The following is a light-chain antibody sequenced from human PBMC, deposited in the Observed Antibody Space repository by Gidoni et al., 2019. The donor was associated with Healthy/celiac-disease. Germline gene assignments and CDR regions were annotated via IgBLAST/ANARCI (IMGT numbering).Light chain of an antibody. Sequence: EIVLTLSQATLSLSPGERATLSCRASQRVSSYLAWYQQNPGQAPRLLIYDASNRATGIPARFSGSGSGTDFTLTISSLEPEDFAVYYCQQRSNWPPGLTFGGGTKVEIK. CDR1: QRVSSY. V-gene: IGKV3-11*01. CDR3: QQRSNWPPGLT. CDR2: DAS. J-gene: IGKJ4*01.